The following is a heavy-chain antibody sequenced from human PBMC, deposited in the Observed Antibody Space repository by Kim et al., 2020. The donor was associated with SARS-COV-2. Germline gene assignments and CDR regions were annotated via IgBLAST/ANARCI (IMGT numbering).Heavy chain of an antibody. CDR2: IYYSGST. Sequence: SETLSLTCTVSGGSISSGGYYWSWTRQHPGKGLEWIGYIYYSGSTYYNPSLKSRVTISVDTSKNQFSLKRSSVTAAVTVVYYCARDRHSSNKRITMVRGVISGFDPWGQGTLVTVSP. J-gene: IGHJ5*02. CDR1: GGSISSGGYY. D-gene: IGHD3-10*01. CDR3: ARDRHSSNKRITMVRGVISGFDP. V-gene: IGHV4-31*03.